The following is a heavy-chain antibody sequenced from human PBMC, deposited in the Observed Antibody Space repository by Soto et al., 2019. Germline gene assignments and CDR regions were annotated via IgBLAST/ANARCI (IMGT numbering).Heavy chain of an antibody. V-gene: IGHV3-53*04. CDR1: GFTVSSNY. CDR3: ARGRDCGGDCPNWFDP. CDR2: IYSGGST. Sequence: EVQLVESGGGLVQPGGSLTLSCAAYGFTVSSNYMSWVRQAPGKGLEWVSVIYSGGSTYYADSVKGRFTISRHNSKNTLYLQMNSLRAEDTAVYYCARGRDCGGDCPNWFDPWGQGTLVTVSS. J-gene: IGHJ5*02. D-gene: IGHD2-21*02.